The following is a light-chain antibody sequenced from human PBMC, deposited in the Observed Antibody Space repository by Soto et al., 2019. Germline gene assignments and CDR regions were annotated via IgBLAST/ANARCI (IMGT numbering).Light chain of an antibody. CDR2: GAS. CDR1: QSVSSSY. J-gene: IGKJ1*01. V-gene: IGKV3-20*01. CDR3: QHSGSLLWT. Sequence: EIVLTQSPGTLSLSPGERATLSCRASQSVSSSYLAWYQQKPGQAPRLLIYGASSRATGIPDRFSGSGSGTDFTLTISRLEPEDFAVYYCQHSGSLLWTFGQGTKVEIK.